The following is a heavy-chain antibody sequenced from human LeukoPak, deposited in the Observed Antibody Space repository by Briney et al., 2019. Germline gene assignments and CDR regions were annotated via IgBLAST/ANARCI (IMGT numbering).Heavy chain of an antibody. V-gene: IGHV4-4*07. Sequence: SDTLSLTCTVSGGSISGYYWHWIRQPAGKGLEWIGRAHTSETTIYNPSLRSRVTMSVDTSNNHFSLNLTSVTAADTAVYYCAGGYRISEIRFSEWLLDYWGQGYLVTVSS. D-gene: IGHD3-3*01. J-gene: IGHJ4*02. CDR3: AGGYRISEIRFSEWLLDY. CDR2: AHTSETT. CDR1: GGSISGYY.